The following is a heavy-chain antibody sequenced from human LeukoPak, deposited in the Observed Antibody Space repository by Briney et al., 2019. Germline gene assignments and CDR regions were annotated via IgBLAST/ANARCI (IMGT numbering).Heavy chain of an antibody. V-gene: IGHV1-69*13. Sequence: ASVKVSCKASGGTFSSYAISWVRQAPGQGLEWMGGIIPIFGTANYAQKFQGRVTITADESTSTAYIELSSLRSEDTAVYYCARNLNWGGAFDIWGQGTMVTVSS. D-gene: IGHD7-27*01. CDR3: ARNLNWGGAFDI. CDR1: GGTFSSYA. CDR2: IIPIFGTA. J-gene: IGHJ3*02.